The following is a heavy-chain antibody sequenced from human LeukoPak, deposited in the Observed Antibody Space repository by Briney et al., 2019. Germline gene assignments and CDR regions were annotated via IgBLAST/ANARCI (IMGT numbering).Heavy chain of an antibody. D-gene: IGHD3-22*01. CDR2: IKSKADGETT. CDR3: CTGGYYLDY. J-gene: IGHJ4*02. Sequence: NTGGSLRLSCAASGFTFSTYGMHWVRQAPGKGLEWAGLKGLEWVGRIKSKADGETTDYAAPVKGRFTISRDDSKNTVYLQIDSLKTEDTAVYYCCTGGYYLDYWGQGTQVTVSS. CDR1: GFTFSTYG. V-gene: IGHV3-15*01.